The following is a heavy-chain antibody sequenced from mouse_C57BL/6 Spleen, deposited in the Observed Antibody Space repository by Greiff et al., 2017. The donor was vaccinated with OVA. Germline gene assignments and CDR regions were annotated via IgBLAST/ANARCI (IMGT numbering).Heavy chain of an antibody. J-gene: IGHJ3*01. CDR1: GYTFTSYG. V-gene: IGHV1-81*01. D-gene: IGHD2-1*01. Sequence: QVQLQQSGAELARPGASVKLSCKASGYTFTSYGISWVKQRTGQGLEWIGEIYPRSGNTYYNEKFKGKATLTADKSSSTAYMELRSLTSEDSAVYFCASRTEYGNYLSWFAYWGQGTLVTVSA. CDR2: IYPRSGNT. CDR3: ASRTEYGNYLSWFAY.